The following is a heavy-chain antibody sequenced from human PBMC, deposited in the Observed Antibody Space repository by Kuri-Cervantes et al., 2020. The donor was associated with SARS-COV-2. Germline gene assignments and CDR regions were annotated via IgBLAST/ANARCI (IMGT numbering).Heavy chain of an antibody. V-gene: IGHV3-49*03. J-gene: IGHJ4*02. CDR1: GFTFSGYS. CDR3: TRMSTQYYDFWSGGYRDFDY. Sequence: GGSLRLSCAASGFTFSGYSMNWIRQAPGKGLEWVGFIKSKAYGETAEYAASVKGRFTISRDDSKTIAYLQMNSLKTEDTAVYYCTRMSTQYYDFWSGGYRDFDYWGQGTLVTVSS. CDR2: IKSKAYGETA. D-gene: IGHD3-3*01.